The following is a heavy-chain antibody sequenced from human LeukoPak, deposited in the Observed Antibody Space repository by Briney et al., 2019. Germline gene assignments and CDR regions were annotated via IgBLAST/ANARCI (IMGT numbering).Heavy chain of an antibody. D-gene: IGHD6-13*01. J-gene: IGHJ5*02. Sequence: ASVKVSCKASGYTFTNYVISWVRQAPGQGLEWMGWISPYNDNTNYAQKFQGRVTLTTDTSTSTAHMEMRSLRSDDTAVYYCARERRTAATGDPNQGWFDPWGQGTLVTVSS. CDR1: GYTFTNYV. CDR3: ARERRTAATGDPNQGWFDP. CDR2: ISPYNDNT. V-gene: IGHV1-18*04.